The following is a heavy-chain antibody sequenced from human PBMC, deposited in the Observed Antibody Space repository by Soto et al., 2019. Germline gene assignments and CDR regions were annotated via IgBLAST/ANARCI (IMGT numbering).Heavy chain of an antibody. D-gene: IGHD3-3*01. CDR3: AKEPHYDFWSGYYIS. CDR1: GFTVSSNY. CDR2: IYSGGST. J-gene: IGHJ4*02. V-gene: IGHV3-53*01. Sequence: VSLRLSCAAXGFTVSSNYMSWVRQAPGKGLEWVSVIYSGGSTYYADSVKGRFTISRDNSKNTLYLQMNSLRAEDTAVYYCAKEPHYDFWSGYYISWGQGTLVTVSS.